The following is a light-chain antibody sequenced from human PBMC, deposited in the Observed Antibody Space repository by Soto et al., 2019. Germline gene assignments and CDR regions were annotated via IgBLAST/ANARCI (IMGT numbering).Light chain of an antibody. CDR1: QDINSY. Sequence: DVQMTQSPSSLYAYVGDRVTITCRASQDINSYLAWYQQKPGNAPKSLIYAASSLQTGVPSRFSGSESGTDFTLTINNLQPEDSATYYCQQYNIYPLTFGGGTKVEIK. CDR3: QQYNIYPLT. V-gene: IGKV1D-16*01. J-gene: IGKJ4*01. CDR2: AAS.